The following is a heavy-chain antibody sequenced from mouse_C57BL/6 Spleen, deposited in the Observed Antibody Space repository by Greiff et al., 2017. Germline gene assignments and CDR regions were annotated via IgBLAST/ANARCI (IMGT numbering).Heavy chain of an antibody. D-gene: IGHD1-1*01. Sequence: VQLVESGAELVRPGASVTLSCKASGYTFTDYEMHWVKQTPVHGLEWIGAIDPETGGTAYNQKFKGKAILTADKSSSTAYMELRSLTSEDSAVYYCTRSTVVDFDYWGQGTTLTVSS. CDR1: GYTFTDYE. V-gene: IGHV1-15*01. J-gene: IGHJ2*01. CDR2: IDPETGGT. CDR3: TRSTVVDFDY.